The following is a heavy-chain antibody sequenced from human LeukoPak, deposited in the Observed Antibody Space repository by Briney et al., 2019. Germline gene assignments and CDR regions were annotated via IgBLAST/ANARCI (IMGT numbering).Heavy chain of an antibody. J-gene: IGHJ4*02. CDR1: GGSISSGDYY. CDR2: IYYSGST. Sequence: PSETLSLTCTVSGGSISSGDYYWSWIRQPPGKGLEWIGYIYYSGSTYYNPSLKSRVTISVDTSKNQFSLKLSSMTAADTAVYYCARNMVRGVKAIDYWGQGTLVTVSS. V-gene: IGHV4-30-4*08. D-gene: IGHD3-10*01. CDR3: ARNMVRGVKAIDY.